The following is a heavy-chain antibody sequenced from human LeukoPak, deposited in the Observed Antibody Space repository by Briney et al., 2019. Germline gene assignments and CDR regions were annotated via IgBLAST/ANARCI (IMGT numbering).Heavy chain of an antibody. CDR1: GGTFSSYA. CDR3: ARGGEGTYYFDY. V-gene: IGHV1-69*05. Sequence: ASVKVSCKASGGTFSSYAISWVRQAPGQGLEWMGGIIPIFGTANYAQKFQGRVTITTDESTSTAYMELSSLRSEDTAVYYCARGGEGTYYFDYWGQGTLVTVSS. D-gene: IGHD1-14*01. J-gene: IGHJ4*02. CDR2: IIPIFGTA.